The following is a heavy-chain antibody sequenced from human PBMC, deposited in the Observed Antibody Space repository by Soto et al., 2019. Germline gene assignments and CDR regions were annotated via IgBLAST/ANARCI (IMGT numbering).Heavy chain of an antibody. J-gene: IGHJ4*02. CDR1: GFSFDDYA. Sequence: EVQLLESGGGLVQPGGSLRLSCAASGFSFDDYAMTWVRQAAGKGLEWVSAISGSGDNTYYADSVKGRFTISRDNSKNTLYLQLNSLRAEDTDLYYCAKGYYSGYDLAYFDYWGQGTLVTVSS. V-gene: IGHV3-23*01. CDR3: AKGYYSGYDLAYFDY. D-gene: IGHD5-12*01. CDR2: ISGSGDNT.